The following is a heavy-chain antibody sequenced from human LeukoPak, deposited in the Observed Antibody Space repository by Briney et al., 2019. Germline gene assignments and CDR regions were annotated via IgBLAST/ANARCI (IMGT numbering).Heavy chain of an antibody. D-gene: IGHD2-2*02. CDR3: AKGGCSSTSCYTGIWGGRKFDP. CDR1: GYSISSGY. CDR2: ISYDGSNK. J-gene: IGHJ5*02. V-gene: IGHV3-30*18. Sequence: HPSETLSLTCTVSGYSISSGYYWGWIRQPPGKGLEWVAVISYDGSNKYYADSVKGRFTISRDNSKNTLYLQMNSLRAEDTALYYCAKGGCSSTSCYTGIWGGRKFDPWGHGTLVTVSS.